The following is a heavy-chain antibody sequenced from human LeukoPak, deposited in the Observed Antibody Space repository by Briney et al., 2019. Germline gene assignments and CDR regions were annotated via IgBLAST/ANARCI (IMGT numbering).Heavy chain of an antibody. V-gene: IGHV1-46*01. CDR3: ARTRDDYTHADY. D-gene: IGHD5-24*01. CDR2: INPSGGST. CDR1: VYTFTSYN. J-gene: IGHJ4*02. Sequence: ASVKVSCKASVYTFTSYNMHWVRQPPGQGLEWMGIINPSGGSTSYAQKFQGRVTMTRDTATSTVYMELSSLRSEDTAVYYCARTRDDYTHADYWGQGTLVTVSS.